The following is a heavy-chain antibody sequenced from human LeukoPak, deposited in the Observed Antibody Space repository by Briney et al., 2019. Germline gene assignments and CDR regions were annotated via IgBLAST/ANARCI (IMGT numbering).Heavy chain of an antibody. CDR2: IYPGDSDT. CDR3: ARPSGSYYDNAFDI. Sequence: GESLKISCKGYGYSFTTYWIGWVRQMPGKGLEWMGIIYPGDSDTRYSSSLQGQVTISADKSISTAYLQWSSLKASDTAMYYCARPSGSYYDNAFDIWGQGTMVTVSS. CDR1: GYSFTTYW. D-gene: IGHD1-26*01. V-gene: IGHV5-51*01. J-gene: IGHJ3*02.